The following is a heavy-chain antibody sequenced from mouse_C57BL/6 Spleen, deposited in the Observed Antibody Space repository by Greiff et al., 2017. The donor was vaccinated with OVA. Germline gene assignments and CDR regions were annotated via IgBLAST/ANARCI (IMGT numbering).Heavy chain of an antibody. J-gene: IGHJ2*01. CDR3: ARHASGSSSALDY. CDR1: GFTFSSYG. Sequence: DVMLVESGGDLVKPGGSLKLSCAASGFTFSSYGMSWVRQTPDKRLEWVATISSGGSYTYYPDSVKGRFTISRDNAKNTLYLQMSSLKSEDTAMYYCARHASGSSSALDYWGQGTTLTVSS. D-gene: IGHD1-1*01. V-gene: IGHV5-6*02. CDR2: ISSGGSYT.